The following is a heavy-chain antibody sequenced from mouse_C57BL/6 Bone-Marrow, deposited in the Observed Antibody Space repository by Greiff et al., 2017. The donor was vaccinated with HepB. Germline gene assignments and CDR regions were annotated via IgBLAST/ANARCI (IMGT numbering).Heavy chain of an antibody. CDR3: VGVGDYEDAMDY. CDR2: IRSKSSNYAT. V-gene: IGHV10-3*01. D-gene: IGHD2-4*01. Sequence: EVQVVESGGGLVQPKGSLKLSCAASGFTFNTYAMHWVRQAPGKGLEWVARIRSKSSNYATYYADSVKDRFTISRDDSQSMLYLQMNNLKTEDTAMYYCVGVGDYEDAMDYWGQGTSVTVSS. J-gene: IGHJ4*01. CDR1: GFTFNTYA.